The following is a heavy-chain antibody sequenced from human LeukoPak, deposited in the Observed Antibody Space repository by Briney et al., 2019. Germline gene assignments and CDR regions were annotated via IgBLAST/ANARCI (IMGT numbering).Heavy chain of an antibody. CDR2: ISYGGSNK. CDR3: ARGTVYCSGGSCYRKDWFDP. CDR1: GFTFSSYA. Sequence: GGPLRLSCAASGFTFSSYAMHWVRQAPGKGLEWVAVISYGGSNKYYADSVKGRFTISRDNSKNTLYLHMNSLRAEDTAVYYCARGTVYCSGGSCYRKDWFDPWGQGTLVTVSS. J-gene: IGHJ5*02. V-gene: IGHV3-30*04. D-gene: IGHD2-15*01.